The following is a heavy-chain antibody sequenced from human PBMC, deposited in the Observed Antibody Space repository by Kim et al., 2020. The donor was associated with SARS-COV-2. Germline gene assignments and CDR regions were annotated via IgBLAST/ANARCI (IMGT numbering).Heavy chain of an antibody. Sequence: SETLSLTCTVSGGSISSSSYYWGWIRQPPGKGLEWIGSIYYSGSTYYNPSLKSRFTISVDTSKNQFSLKLSSVTAADTAVYYCARHGGSGSYYLIYYYYGMDVWGQGTTVTVSS. CDR2: IYYSGST. D-gene: IGHD3-10*01. CDR1: GGSISSSSYY. CDR3: ARHGGSGSYYLIYYYYGMDV. V-gene: IGHV4-39*01. J-gene: IGHJ6*02.